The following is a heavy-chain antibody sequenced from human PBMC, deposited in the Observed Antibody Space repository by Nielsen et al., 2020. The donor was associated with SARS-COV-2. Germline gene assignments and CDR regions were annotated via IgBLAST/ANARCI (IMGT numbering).Heavy chain of an antibody. CDR1: GFTFSSYW. D-gene: IGHD5-12*01. CDR3: ASSASGYSGYDSPINYYYYYMDV. J-gene: IGHJ6*03. CDR2: IKQDGSEK. V-gene: IGHV3-7*03. Sequence: GESLKISCAASGFTFSSYWMSWVRQAPGKGLEWVANIKQDGSEKYYVDSVKGRFTISRDNAKNSLYLQMNSLRAEDTAVYYCASSASGYSGYDSPINYYYYYMDVWGKGTTVTVSS.